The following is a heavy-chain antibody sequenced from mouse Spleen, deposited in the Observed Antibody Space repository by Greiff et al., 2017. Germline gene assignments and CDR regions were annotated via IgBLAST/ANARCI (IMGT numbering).Heavy chain of an antibody. D-gene: IGHD2-1*01. CDR3: ARDGNYGLSWFAY. Sequence: VQLQQSGAELVKPGASVKLSCTASGFNIKDYYMHWVKQRTEQGLEWIGRIDPEDGDTKYAPTFQCKATLSADTSSNTAYLQLSSQTSEDTAVYYCARDGNYGLSWFAYWGQGTLVTVSA. V-gene: IGHV14-2*01. CDR2: IDPEDGDT. CDR1: GFNIKDYY. J-gene: IGHJ3*01.